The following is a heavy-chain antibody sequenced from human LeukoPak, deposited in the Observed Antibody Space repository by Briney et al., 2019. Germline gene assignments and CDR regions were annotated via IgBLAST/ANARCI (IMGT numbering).Heavy chain of an antibody. CDR3: AGGQGWRFDL. V-gene: IGHV3-7*01. D-gene: IGHD2-15*01. J-gene: IGHJ2*01. Sequence: PGGSLRLSCAASGFTFSSYWMSWFRQAPGKGLEWVADIRQDGSDEHYVASVKGRFTISRDSTSLFLQMNSLRAEDTAIYYCAGGQGWRFDLWGRGTLITVSS. CDR2: IRQDGSDE. CDR1: GFTFSSYW.